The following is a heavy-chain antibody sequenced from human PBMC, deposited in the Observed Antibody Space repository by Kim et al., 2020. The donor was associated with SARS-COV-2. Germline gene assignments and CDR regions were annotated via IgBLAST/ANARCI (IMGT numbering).Heavy chain of an antibody. V-gene: IGHV3-49*03. Sequence: GGSLRLSCTASGFTFGDYAMSWFRQAPGKGLEWVGFIRSKAYGGTTEYAASVKGRFTISRDDSKSIAYLQMNSLKTEDTAVYYCTRPLDILTGYQDGGDPSYWGQGTLVTVSS. J-gene: IGHJ4*02. CDR1: GFTFGDYA. D-gene: IGHD3-9*01. CDR2: IRSKAYGGTT. CDR3: TRPLDILTGYQDGGDPSY.